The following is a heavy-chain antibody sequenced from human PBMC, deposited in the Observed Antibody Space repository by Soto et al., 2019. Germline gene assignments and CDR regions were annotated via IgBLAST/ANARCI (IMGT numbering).Heavy chain of an antibody. J-gene: IGHJ6*02. Sequence: ASVKVSCKVSGYTLTELSMHWVRQAPGKGLEWMGGFDPEDGETIYAQKFQGRVTMTEDTSTDTAYMELSSLRSEDTAVYYCATAQEKQWLRGYYYGMDVWGQGTTVTVSS. CDR2: FDPEDGET. D-gene: IGHD6-19*01. CDR3: ATAQEKQWLRGYYYGMDV. V-gene: IGHV1-24*01. CDR1: GYTLTELS.